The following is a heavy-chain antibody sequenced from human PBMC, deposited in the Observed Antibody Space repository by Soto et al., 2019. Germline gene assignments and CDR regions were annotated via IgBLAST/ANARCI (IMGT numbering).Heavy chain of an antibody. CDR1: GDSISSTDYY. D-gene: IGHD2-15*01. V-gene: IGHV4-31*03. CDR2: IYYSESS. Sequence: QVQLQESGPGLVKPSQTLSLTCTVSGDSISSTDYYWSWVRQHPGKGLEWIGYIYYSESSYYNPSRRIRVTISVDKSKNQFSMKLNSVAAADTASYYCERVRRTDTHGSDYEMDVWGHGSTVTVSS. CDR3: ERVRRTDTHGSDYEMDV. J-gene: IGHJ6*02.